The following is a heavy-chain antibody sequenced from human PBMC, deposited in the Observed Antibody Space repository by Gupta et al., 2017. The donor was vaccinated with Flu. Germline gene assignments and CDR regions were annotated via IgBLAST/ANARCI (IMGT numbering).Heavy chain of an antibody. J-gene: IGHJ5*02. CDR3: ARRGTWSDPSIDH. D-gene: IGHD3-3*01. V-gene: IGHV4-39*01. CDR1: GFFVGSTSYY. Sequence: SGFFVGSTSYYWVWIRQSPGTGLEWIGHVYYSGRTYYNPSVRSRVTISIDTSRNQFSLNLTSVTAADTAVYYCARRGTWSDPSIDHWGQGTLVTVSS. CDR2: VYYSGRT.